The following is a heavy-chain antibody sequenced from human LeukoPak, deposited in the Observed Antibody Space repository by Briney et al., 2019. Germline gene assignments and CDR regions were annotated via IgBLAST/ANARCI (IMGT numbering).Heavy chain of an antibody. CDR1: GFRLTEYG. CDR3: AKDPVNHCASSVCYGLQS. CDR2: IRYDDSE. Sequence: GGSLRLSCAASGFRLTEYGIHWVRQAPGKGLEWLSFIRYDDSEYYADSVKGRSTISRDNSKNTLFLQMHSLRSEDTAVYYCAKDPVNHCASSVCYGLQSWGQGTLVIVSS. V-gene: IGHV3-30*02. J-gene: IGHJ5*02. D-gene: IGHD3-22*01.